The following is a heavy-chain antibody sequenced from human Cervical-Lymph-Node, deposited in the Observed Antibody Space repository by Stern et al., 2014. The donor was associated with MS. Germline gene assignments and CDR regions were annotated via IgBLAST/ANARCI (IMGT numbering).Heavy chain of an antibody. Sequence: EDQLVESGGGLVQPGGSLRLSCVASGFTFRNYWMHWVRQGPGKGLVVVARMKSDDTTITHSDSVKGRYAISRDNAKNTLYLQMNSLRVEDTAVYYCTKDTYGPEDYWGQGTSVTVSS. D-gene: IGHD3-10*01. CDR3: TKDTYGPEDY. CDR1: GFTFRNYW. CDR2: MKSDDTTI. J-gene: IGHJ4*02. V-gene: IGHV3-74*02.